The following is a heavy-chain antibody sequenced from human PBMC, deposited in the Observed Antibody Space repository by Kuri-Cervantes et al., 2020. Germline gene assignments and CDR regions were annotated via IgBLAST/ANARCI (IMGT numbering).Heavy chain of an antibody. CDR2: ISSSSSTI. CDR3: ARRRNYYGSGLYQNDYGKDV. CDR1: GFTFSSYS. V-gene: IGHV3-48*02. D-gene: IGHD3-10*01. J-gene: IGHJ6*02. Sequence: GESLKISCAASGFTFSSYSMNWVRQAPGKGLEWVSYISSSSSTIYYADSVKGRFTISRDNAKNSLYLQMNSLRDEDTAVYYCARRRNYYGSGLYQNDYGKDVWGQGTTVTVSS.